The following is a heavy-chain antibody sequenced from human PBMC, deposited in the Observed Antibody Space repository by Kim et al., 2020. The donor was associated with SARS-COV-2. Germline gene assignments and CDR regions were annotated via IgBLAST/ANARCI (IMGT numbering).Heavy chain of an antibody. D-gene: IGHD1-26*01. J-gene: IGHJ4*02. V-gene: IGHV3-23*01. CDR3: AKSWVPDY. CDR2: GGST. Sequence: GGSTYYADSVKGRFTISRDNSKNTLYLQMNSLRAEDTAVYYCAKSWVPDYWGQGTLVTVSS.